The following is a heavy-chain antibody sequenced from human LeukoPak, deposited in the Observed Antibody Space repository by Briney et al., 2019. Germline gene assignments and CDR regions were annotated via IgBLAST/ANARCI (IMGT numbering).Heavy chain of an antibody. D-gene: IGHD5-12*01. CDR3: ARDGATSYDFDY. CDR2: ISAYNGNT. V-gene: IGHV1-18*04. J-gene: IGHJ4*02. Sequence: GASVKVSCKASGYTFTGYYMHWVRQAPGQRLEWMGWISAYNGNTNYAQKLQGRVTMTTDTSTSTAYMELRSLRSDDTAVYYCARDGATSYDFDYWGQGTLVTVSS. CDR1: GYTFTGYY.